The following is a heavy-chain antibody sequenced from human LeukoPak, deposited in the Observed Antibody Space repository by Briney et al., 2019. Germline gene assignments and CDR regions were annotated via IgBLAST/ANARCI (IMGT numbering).Heavy chain of an antibody. J-gene: IGHJ4*02. CDR3: ARDLTAMVRGVAADY. Sequence: GGSLRLSCAASGFTFSNYGVHWVRQAPGQGREWVAVTWYDGSNQFYGDSVKGRFTISRDNSKNTLYLQMNSLRAEDTAVYYCARDLTAMVRGVAADYWGQGTPVTVSS. CDR2: TWYDGSNQ. CDR1: GFTFSNYG. V-gene: IGHV3-33*01. D-gene: IGHD3-10*01.